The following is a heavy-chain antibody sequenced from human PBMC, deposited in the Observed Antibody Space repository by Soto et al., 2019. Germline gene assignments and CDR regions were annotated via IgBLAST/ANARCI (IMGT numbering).Heavy chain of an antibody. CDR1: GFPFSSRA. CDR2: ISVSGTIT. V-gene: IGHV3-23*01. J-gene: IGHJ5*02. CDR3: AEWARYCSGADCRA. Sequence: EVQLLESGGGVVQPGGSLRLSCAASGFPFSSRAMSWVRQAPGKGLEWVSAISVSGTITYYADSVKGRFTISRDTSKNTLYLKINLLRADDTAVYYCAEWARYCSGADCRAWGQGTLVTVSS. D-gene: IGHD2-15*01.